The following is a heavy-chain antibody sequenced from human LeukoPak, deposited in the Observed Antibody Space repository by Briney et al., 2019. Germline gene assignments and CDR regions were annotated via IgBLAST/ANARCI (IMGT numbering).Heavy chain of an antibody. V-gene: IGHV3-23*01. CDR2: ISYSGGST. CDR1: GFTFSSYA. Sequence: GGSLRLSCAASGFTFSSYALSWVRQAPGKGLEWVSAISYSGGSTYYADSVKGRFTISRDNSKNTLYLQMNSLRAEDTAVYYCATYDFWSGYGVGYWGQGSLVTVSS. D-gene: IGHD3-3*01. J-gene: IGHJ4*02. CDR3: ATYDFWSGYGVGY.